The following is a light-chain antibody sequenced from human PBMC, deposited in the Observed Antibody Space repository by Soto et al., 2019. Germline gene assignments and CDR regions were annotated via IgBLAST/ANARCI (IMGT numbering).Light chain of an antibody. V-gene: IGKV3-20*01. Sequence: EVVLTQSPGTLSLSPGERATLSCRASQSVSSNSLAWYQQKPGQAPRLLIYAASSRATGIPDRFSGSGSGTDFTLTMSRLEPEDFAVYYCQQYGRSPLTFGQGTKGESK. CDR2: AAS. J-gene: IGKJ1*01. CDR3: QQYGRSPLT. CDR1: QSVSSNS.